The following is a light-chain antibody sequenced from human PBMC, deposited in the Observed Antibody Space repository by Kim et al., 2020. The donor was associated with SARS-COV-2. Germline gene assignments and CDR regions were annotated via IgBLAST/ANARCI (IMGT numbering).Light chain of an antibody. V-gene: IGKV3-20*01. CDR1: QSVSSSY. J-gene: IGKJ2*01. CDR2: GAS. Sequence: LSPGERAPLSCRASQSVSSSYLAWYQQKPGQAPRLLIYGASSRATGIPDRFSGSGSGTDFTLTISRLEPEDFVVYYCQQYGSSSYTFGQGTKLEIK. CDR3: QQYGSSSYT.